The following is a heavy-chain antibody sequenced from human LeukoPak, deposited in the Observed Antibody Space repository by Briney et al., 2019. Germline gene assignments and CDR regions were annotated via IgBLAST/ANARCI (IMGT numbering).Heavy chain of an antibody. CDR3: ARLDYSNYLGYYYYYMDV. V-gene: IGHV4-39*01. Sequence: KPSETLSLTCTVSGGSISSSSYYWGWIRQPPGKGLEWIGSIYYSGSTYYNPSLKSRVTISVDTSKNQFSLKLSSVTAADTAVYYCARLDYSNYLGYYYYYMDVWGKGTTVTVSS. D-gene: IGHD4-11*01. J-gene: IGHJ6*03. CDR1: GGSISSSSYY. CDR2: IYYSGST.